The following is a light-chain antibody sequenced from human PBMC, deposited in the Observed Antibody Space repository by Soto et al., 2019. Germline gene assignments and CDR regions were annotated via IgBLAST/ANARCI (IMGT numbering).Light chain of an antibody. J-gene: IGKJ4*01. V-gene: IGKV3-20*01. CDR2: GAS. CDR1: QSVSSSY. CDR3: QQYGSSLP. Sequence: EIVLTQSPGTLSLSPGERATLSCRASQSVSSSYLAWYQQKPGKAPRLLIYGASSRVNGITDRFSGSGSGTDFTLTISRLEAEDFAVYYWQQYGSSLPVAEGTKVEI.